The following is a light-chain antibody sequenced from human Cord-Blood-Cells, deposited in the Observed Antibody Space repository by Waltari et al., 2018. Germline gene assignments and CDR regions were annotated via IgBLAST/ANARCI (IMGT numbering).Light chain of an antibody. J-gene: IGLJ3*02. CDR3: QSADSSGTYKV. Sequence: SYELTQPPSVSVSPGQTARITCSGDALPKQYSYWYQQKQGQAPVLVIYKDSERPSGIPERFSGSSSGTTVTLTISGVQAEDDADYYCQSADSSGTYKVFGGGTKLTVL. CDR1: ALPKQY. V-gene: IGLV3-25*03. CDR2: KDS.